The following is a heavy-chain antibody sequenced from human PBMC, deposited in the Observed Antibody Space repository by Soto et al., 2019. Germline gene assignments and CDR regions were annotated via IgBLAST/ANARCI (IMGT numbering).Heavy chain of an antibody. J-gene: IGHJ4*02. CDR2: IYYTGST. D-gene: IGHD5-12*01. CDR1: GDSLSTYY. Sequence: SETLALTCTVSGDSLSTYYLGWFRQSPGVGLQWIGYIYYTGSTYYDPSLKSRVTISLHTSRNQFSLLLTSLTAADTAVYYCARRLNIAAYDSWGQGVLVTSP. CDR3: ARRLNIAAYDS. V-gene: IGHV4-59*01.